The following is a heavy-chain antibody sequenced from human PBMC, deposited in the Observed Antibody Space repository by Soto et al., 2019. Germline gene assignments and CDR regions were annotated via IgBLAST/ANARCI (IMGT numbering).Heavy chain of an antibody. D-gene: IGHD6-13*01. V-gene: IGHV3-43*01. Sequence: GGSLRLSCAASGFTFDDYTMHWVRQAPGKGLEWVSLISWDGGSTYYADSVKGRFTISRDNSKNSLYLQMNSLRTEDTALYYCAKNRIAAAGPQDYYGMDVWGQGTTVTVSS. CDR1: GFTFDDYT. CDR3: AKNRIAAAGPQDYYGMDV. J-gene: IGHJ6*02. CDR2: ISWDGGST.